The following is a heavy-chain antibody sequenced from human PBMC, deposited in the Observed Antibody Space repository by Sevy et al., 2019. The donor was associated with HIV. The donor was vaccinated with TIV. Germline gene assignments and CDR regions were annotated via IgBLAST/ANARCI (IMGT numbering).Heavy chain of an antibody. V-gene: IGHV4-38-2*02. J-gene: IGHJ4*02. CDR1: GFSISSDYY. D-gene: IGHD3-10*01. Sequence: SETLSLTCTVSGFSISSDYYWGWIRQPPGKGLEWIGSIYDGGSTYYNPSLKGRVTISIDTSKNQFSLKLSSVTAADTAVYYCARAYYGSGSYYEFVYWGQGTLVTVSS. CDR2: IYDGGST. CDR3: ARAYYGSGSYYEFVY.